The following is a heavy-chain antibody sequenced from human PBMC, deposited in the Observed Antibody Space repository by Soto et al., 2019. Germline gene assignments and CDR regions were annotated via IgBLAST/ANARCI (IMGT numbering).Heavy chain of an antibody. CDR3: ARTDCSSSRCPSDLVGATTMDY. J-gene: IGHJ4*02. CDR2: MWYDGAHE. Sequence: GGSLRLSCAASGFTFSTYGMHWVRQAPGKGLEWVAVMWYDGAHEKYADSVKGRFTISRDNSKSALYLQMNSLRAEDTGVYYCARTDCSSSRCPSDLVGATTMDYWGQGIPVTGSS. CDR1: GFTFSTYG. D-gene: IGHD2-2*01. V-gene: IGHV3-33*01.